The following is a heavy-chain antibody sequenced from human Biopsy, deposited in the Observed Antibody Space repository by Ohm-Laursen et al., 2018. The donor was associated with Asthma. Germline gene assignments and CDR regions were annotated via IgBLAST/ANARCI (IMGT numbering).Heavy chain of an antibody. CDR1: GFTFGDYC. V-gene: IGHV3-7*01. CDR2: IKHDGSEN. CDR3: ARTFHFWSPYHAEHYQL. D-gene: IGHD3-3*02. Sequence: SLSLSCTASGFTFGDYCMSWVRQVPGRGLEWVANIKHDGSENNHVDSLKGRFTISRDNAKNSLYLQMNSPRAEDTAVYYCARTFHFWSPYHAEHYQLWGQGTLVTVSS. J-gene: IGHJ1*01.